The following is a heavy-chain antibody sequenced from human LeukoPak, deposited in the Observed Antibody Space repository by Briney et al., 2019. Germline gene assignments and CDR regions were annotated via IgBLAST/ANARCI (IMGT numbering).Heavy chain of an antibody. CDR1: GYTFTNFW. V-gene: IGHV5-51*01. CDR2: IFPGDSDT. Sequence: NLGESLKISCKGSGYTFTNFWIGWVRQMPGEGLEWMGIIFPGDSDTRYSPSFQGQVTISVDKSIGTAYLQWNRLKASDTAMYCCARPARPAITVAAYDYWGQGTLVTVSS. J-gene: IGHJ4*02. D-gene: IGHD6-19*01. CDR3: ARPARPAITVAAYDY.